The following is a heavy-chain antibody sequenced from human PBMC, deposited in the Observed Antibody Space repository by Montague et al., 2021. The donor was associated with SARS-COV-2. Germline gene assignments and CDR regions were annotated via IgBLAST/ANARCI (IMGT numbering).Heavy chain of an antibody. J-gene: IGHJ4*02. V-gene: IGHV4-59*08. CDR3: ARGQLWFDY. CDR1: GDSISSYY. Sequence: SETLSLTCTVSGDSISSYYWSWIQQSPGKGLEWFGYIYYSGSTNYNPSLKSRVTISVDTSKNQFSLKLRSVTAADTAVYYCARGQLWFDYWGQGTLVTVSS. D-gene: IGHD5-18*01. CDR2: IYYSGST.